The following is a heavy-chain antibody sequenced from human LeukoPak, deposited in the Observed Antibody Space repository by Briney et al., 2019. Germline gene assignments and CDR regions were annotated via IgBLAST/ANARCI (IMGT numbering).Heavy chain of an antibody. J-gene: IGHJ4*02. CDR1: GFTFDDYA. Sequence: PGGSLRLSCAASGFTFDDYAMHWVRQAPGKGLEWVSGISWNSGSIGYADSVKGRFTISRDNAKNSLYLQMNSLRAEDTALYYCAKADGYSSSSGSNYWGQGTLVTVSS. D-gene: IGHD6-6*01. CDR3: AKADGYSSSSGSNY. CDR2: ISWNSGSI. V-gene: IGHV3-9*01.